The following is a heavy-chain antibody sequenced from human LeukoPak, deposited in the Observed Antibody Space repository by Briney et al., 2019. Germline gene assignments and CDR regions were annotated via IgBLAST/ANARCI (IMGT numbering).Heavy chain of an antibody. J-gene: IGHJ4*02. CDR2: IYYSGST. CDR3: ARSEDSSGYYSLSHDY. Sequence: PSETLSLTCTVSGGSISSYYWSWIRQPPGKGLEWIGYIYYSGSTNYNPSLKSRVTISVDTSKNQFSLELSSVTAADTAVYYCARSEDSSGYYSLSHDYWGQGTLVTVSS. D-gene: IGHD3-22*01. CDR1: GGSISSYY. V-gene: IGHV4-59*01.